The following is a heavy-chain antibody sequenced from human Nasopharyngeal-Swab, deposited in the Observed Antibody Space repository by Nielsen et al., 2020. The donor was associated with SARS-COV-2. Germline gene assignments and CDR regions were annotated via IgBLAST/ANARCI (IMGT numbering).Heavy chain of an antibody. Sequence: SGPTLVKPTHTLTLTCTFSGFSLSTNGVGVGWILHPPGKALEWLAHIYWIDDKRYSPSLKSRLTITKDTSKNQVVLTMTNMDPVDTATYYCAHSAISGYSSGWYLGGPFDPWGQATLVTVSS. D-gene: IGHD6-19*01. CDR2: IYWIDDK. V-gene: IGHV2-5*01. CDR1: GFSLSTNGVG. CDR3: AHSAISGYSSGWYLGGPFDP. J-gene: IGHJ5*02.